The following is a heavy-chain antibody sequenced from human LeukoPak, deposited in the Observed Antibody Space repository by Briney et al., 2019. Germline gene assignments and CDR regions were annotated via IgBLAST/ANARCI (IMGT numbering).Heavy chain of an antibody. CDR2: IYYSGST. CDR1: GGSLSSGSYY. V-gene: IGHV4-61*01. Sequence: SETLSLTCTVSGGSLSSGSYYWNWIRQPPGKGLEWIAYIYYSGSTNYNPSLKSRATISVDTSKNQFSLKLSSVTAADTAVYYCARDDYYDSSAYSGIDYWGQGTLVTVSS. J-gene: IGHJ4*02. D-gene: IGHD3-22*01. CDR3: ARDDYYDSSAYSGIDY.